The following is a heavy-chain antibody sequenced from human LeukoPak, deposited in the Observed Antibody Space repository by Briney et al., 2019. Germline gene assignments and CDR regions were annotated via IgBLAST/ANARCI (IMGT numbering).Heavy chain of an antibody. CDR2: IKQNGSEK. D-gene: IGHD5-18*01. CDR3: AREAGIPPSTQQWPTSVDY. V-gene: IGHV3-7*05. Sequence: GGSLRLSCVASGFTFSSSWMSWVRQAPGKGLEWVANIKQNGSEKYCVDSVKGRFTISRDNAKDSLYLQMNSLRAEDTAVYYCAREAGIPPSTQQWPTSVDYWGQGTLVTVSS. J-gene: IGHJ4*02. CDR1: GFTFSSSW.